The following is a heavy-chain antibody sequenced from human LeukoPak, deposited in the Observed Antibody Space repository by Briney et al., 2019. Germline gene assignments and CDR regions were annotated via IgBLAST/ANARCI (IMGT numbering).Heavy chain of an antibody. Sequence: PGGSLRLSCAASGFTFDDYAMHWVRQAPGKGLEWVSGISWNSGSIGYADSVKGRFTISRDNAKNSLYLQMNSLRAEDTALYYCAKELYYSSGYYGTDAFDIWGQGTMVTVSS. CDR2: ISWNSGSI. J-gene: IGHJ3*02. CDR1: GFTFDDYA. V-gene: IGHV3-9*01. CDR3: AKELYYSSGYYGTDAFDI. D-gene: IGHD3-22*01.